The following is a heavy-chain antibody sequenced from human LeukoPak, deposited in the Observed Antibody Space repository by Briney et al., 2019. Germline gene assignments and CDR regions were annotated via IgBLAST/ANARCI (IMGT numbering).Heavy chain of an antibody. CDR1: GGSISSSSYY. CDR2: INHSGST. Sequence: SETLSLTCTVSGGSISSSSYYWGWIRQPPGKGLEWIGEINHSGSTNYNPSLKSRVTISVDTSKNQFSLKLSSVTAADTAVYYCARKYYDSSGYYAFDIWGQGTMVTVSS. J-gene: IGHJ3*02. CDR3: ARKYYDSSGYYAFDI. V-gene: IGHV4-39*07. D-gene: IGHD3-22*01.